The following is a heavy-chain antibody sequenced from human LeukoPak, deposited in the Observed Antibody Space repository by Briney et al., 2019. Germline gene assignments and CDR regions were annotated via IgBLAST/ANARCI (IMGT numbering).Heavy chain of an antibody. CDR1: GHSISSGYY. CDR2: IYHSGST. Sequence: SETLSLTCAVSGHSISSGYYWGWIRQPPGKGLEWIGSIYHSGSTYYNPSLKSRVTISVDTSKNQFSLELSSVTAADTAVYYCARQWGYYYGSGSYYQGGAFDIWGQGTMVTVSS. J-gene: IGHJ3*02. CDR3: ARQWGYYYGSGSYYQGGAFDI. V-gene: IGHV4-38-2*01. D-gene: IGHD3-10*01.